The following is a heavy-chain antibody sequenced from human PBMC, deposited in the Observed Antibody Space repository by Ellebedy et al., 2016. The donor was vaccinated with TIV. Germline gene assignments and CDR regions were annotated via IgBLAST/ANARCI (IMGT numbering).Heavy chain of an antibody. CDR2: INHSGST. Sequence: SETLSLXXAVYGGSFSGYYWSWIRQPPGKGLEWIGEINHSGSTNYNPSLKSRVTISVDTSKNQFSLKLSSVTAADTAVYYCASSPPVYWGQGTLVTVSS. CDR3: ASSPPVY. J-gene: IGHJ4*02. V-gene: IGHV4-34*01. CDR1: GGSFSGYY.